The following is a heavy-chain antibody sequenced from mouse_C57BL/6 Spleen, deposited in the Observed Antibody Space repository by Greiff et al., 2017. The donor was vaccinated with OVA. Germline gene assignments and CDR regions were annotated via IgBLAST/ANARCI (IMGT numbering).Heavy chain of an antibody. J-gene: IGHJ4*01. CDR3: ARHGNYGGMDY. CDR2: VSSGGSYT. D-gene: IGHD2-1*01. V-gene: IGHV5-6*01. CDR1: GFTFSSYG. Sequence: EVKLVEPGGDLVKPGGSLKLSCAASGFTFSSYGMSWVRQTPDQRLEWVATVSSGGSYTYYPDSVKGRFTISRDNAKNTLYLQMSSLKSEDAAMYYCARHGNYGGMDYWGQGTSVTVSS.